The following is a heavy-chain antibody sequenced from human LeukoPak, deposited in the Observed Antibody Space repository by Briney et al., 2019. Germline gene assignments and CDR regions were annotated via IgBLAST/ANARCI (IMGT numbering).Heavy chain of an antibody. J-gene: IGHJ5*02. CDR3: AKDFRYRHSSGYYYAWFDP. CDR1: GYSFSNHG. D-gene: IGHD3-22*01. CDR2: ISPYNGDT. V-gene: IGHV1-18*01. Sequence: GASVKVSCKASGYSFSNHGIIWVRQAPGQGLEWMAWISPYNGDTNYAQKFQGRVTMTTDTSTSTAYMELRSLRSDDTAVYYCAKDFRYRHSSGYYYAWFDPWGQGTLVTVSS.